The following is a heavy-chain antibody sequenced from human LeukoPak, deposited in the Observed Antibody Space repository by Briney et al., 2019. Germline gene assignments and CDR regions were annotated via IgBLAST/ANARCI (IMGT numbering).Heavy chain of an antibody. D-gene: IGHD2-2*01. CDR3: AKYYCSTNHCPGVDY. Sequence: PSETLSLSCTVSADPISSAGYFWTWLRQHPEKGLEWTGYISDSGIPYYNPSLKSRVTISSDKSKNQFFLELASVNAADTAVYSCAKYYCSTNHCPGVDYWAQGTLVTVST. CDR1: ADPISSAGYF. CDR2: ISDSGIP. V-gene: IGHV4-31*03. J-gene: IGHJ4*02.